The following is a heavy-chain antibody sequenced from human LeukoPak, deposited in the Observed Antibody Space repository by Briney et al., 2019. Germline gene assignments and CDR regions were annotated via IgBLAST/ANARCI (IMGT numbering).Heavy chain of an antibody. Sequence: GGSLRLSCASSGFTFSNDWMTWVRQAPGKGLEWVANTNRGGSQIHYADSVKGRFTISRDNTKLFLQMNSLRVEDTARYYCARDTSPSPGSTYFDAFDMWGQGTMVSVSS. D-gene: IGHD2/OR15-2a*01. CDR2: TNRGGSQI. V-gene: IGHV3-7*01. J-gene: IGHJ3*02. CDR1: GFTFSNDW. CDR3: ARDTSPSPGSTYFDAFDM.